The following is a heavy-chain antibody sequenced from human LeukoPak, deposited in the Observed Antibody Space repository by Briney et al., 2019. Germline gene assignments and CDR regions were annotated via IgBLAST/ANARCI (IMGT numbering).Heavy chain of an antibody. V-gene: IGHV1-2*02. Sequence: ASVKVSRKASGYTFTGYYMHWVRRAPGQGLEWMGWINPNSGGTNYAQKFQGRVTVTRDTSISTAYMELSRLRSDDTAVYYCARSYSSSWYMSFDYWGQGTLVTVSS. D-gene: IGHD6-13*01. CDR3: ARSYSSSWYMSFDY. CDR1: GYTFTGYY. J-gene: IGHJ4*02. CDR2: INPNSGGT.